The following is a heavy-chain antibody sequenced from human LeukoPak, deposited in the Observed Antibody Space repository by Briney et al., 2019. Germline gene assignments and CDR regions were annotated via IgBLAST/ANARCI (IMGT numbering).Heavy chain of an antibody. CDR1: GFTFDDYA. V-gene: IGHV3-9*01. CDR2: ISWNSGSI. D-gene: IGHD3-3*01. Sequence: GGSLRLSCAASGFTFDDYAMHWVRQAPGMGLEWVSGISWNSGSIGYADSVKGRFTISRDNAKNSLYLQMNSLRAEDTALYYCAKGATHYDFWSGYFKEDWFDPWGQGTLVTVSS. J-gene: IGHJ5*02. CDR3: AKGATHYDFWSGYFKEDWFDP.